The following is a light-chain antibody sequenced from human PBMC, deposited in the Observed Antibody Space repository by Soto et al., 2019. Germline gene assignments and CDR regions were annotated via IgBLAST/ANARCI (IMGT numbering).Light chain of an antibody. CDR2: WAS. CDR1: EGFLYSSNNKNY. Sequence: DIVMTQSPDSLAVSLGEAATTNCKSSEGFLYSSNNKNYLAWYQQKPGQPPKXLIYWASTRESGVPDRLSGSGYGTDLTLTISSMKAEDVEVYYCQQYYSTPRTFGHGTKVDIK. CDR3: QQYYSTPRT. V-gene: IGKV4-1*01. J-gene: IGKJ1*01.